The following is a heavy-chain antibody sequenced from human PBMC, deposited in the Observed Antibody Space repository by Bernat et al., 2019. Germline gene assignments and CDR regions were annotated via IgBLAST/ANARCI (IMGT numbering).Heavy chain of an antibody. V-gene: IGHV3-30-3*01. D-gene: IGHD6-13*01. CDR3: ARVAAAAGTKYYYYYGMDV. Sequence: QVQLVESGGGVVQPGRSLRLSCAASGFTFSSYAMHWVRQAPGKGLEWVAVISYDGSNKYYAASVKGRFTISRDNSKNTLYLQMNSLRAEDTAVYYCARVAAAAGTKYYYYYGMDVWGQGTTVTVSS. J-gene: IGHJ6*02. CDR1: GFTFSSYA. CDR2: ISYDGSNK.